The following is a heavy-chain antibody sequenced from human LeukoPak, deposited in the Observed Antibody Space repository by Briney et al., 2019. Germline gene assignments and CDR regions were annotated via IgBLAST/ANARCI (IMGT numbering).Heavy chain of an antibody. CDR2: VSSSSSTI. D-gene: IGHD1-7*01. CDR1: GFTFTAYS. CDR3: TRDLAWNFE. J-gene: IGHJ4*02. V-gene: IGHV3-48*04. Sequence: SGESLRLSCSASGFTFTAYSMNWVRQAPGKGLEWLSYVSSSSSTIYYAASVKGRFTISRDNAKNSLYLQMNSLGAEDTAIYYCTRDLAWNFEWGQGTLVTVSS.